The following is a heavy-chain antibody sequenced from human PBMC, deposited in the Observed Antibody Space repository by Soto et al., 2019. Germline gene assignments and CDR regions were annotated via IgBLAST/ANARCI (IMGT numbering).Heavy chain of an antibody. J-gene: IGHJ6*02. CDR2: IIPIFGTA. D-gene: IGHD3-22*01. CDR3: ARGHRSGYYGAGVHYSGKDV. CDR1: GGTFSSYA. V-gene: IGHV1-69*13. Sequence: ASVKVSCKASGGTFSSYAISWVRQAPGQGLEWMGGIIPIFGTANYAQKFQGRVTITADESTSTAYMELSSLRSEDTAVYYCARGHRSGYYGAGVHYSGKDVWGQGTTVT.